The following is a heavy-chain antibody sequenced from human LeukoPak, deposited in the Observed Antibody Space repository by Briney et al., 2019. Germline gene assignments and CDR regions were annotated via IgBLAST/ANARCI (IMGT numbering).Heavy chain of an antibody. Sequence: GGSLRLSCTASGFSFSNHYMRWIRQAPGKGLEWVANINEDGSNKWHLGSVKGRFTVSRDNARNSLYLQMNSLRAEDTAVYYCARAPLGGMDVWGQGTTVTVSS. J-gene: IGHJ6*02. CDR3: ARAPLGGMDV. CDR2: INEDGSNK. CDR1: GFSFSNHY. V-gene: IGHV3-7*01.